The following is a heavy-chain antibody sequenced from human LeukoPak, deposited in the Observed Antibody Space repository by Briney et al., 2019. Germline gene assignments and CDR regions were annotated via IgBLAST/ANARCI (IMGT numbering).Heavy chain of an antibody. D-gene: IGHD3-9*01. CDR1: GYTFTGYY. CDR2: INPNSGGT. Sequence: GASVKVSCKASGYTFTGYYMHWVRQAPGQGLEWMGWINPNSGGTNCAQKFQGRVTMTRDTSIGTAYMELSRLRSDDTAVYYCARGRPYYDILTGYPFDYWGQGTLVTVSS. V-gene: IGHV1-2*02. CDR3: ARGRPYYDILTGYPFDY. J-gene: IGHJ4*02.